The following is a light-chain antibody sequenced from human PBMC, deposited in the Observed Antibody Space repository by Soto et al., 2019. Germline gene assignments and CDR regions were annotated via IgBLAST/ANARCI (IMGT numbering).Light chain of an antibody. CDR1: QRISIF. CDR3: HQTDSIPET. V-gene: IGKV1-39*01. J-gene: IGKJ1*01. Sequence: DIQMTQSPSSLSASVGDRVTITRRASQRISIFLNWYQQKPGKAPKLLIYAASSLQSGVPSRFSGSGSGTDFTLTISSLQPEDFATYYCHQTDSIPETFGQGTKVEIK. CDR2: AAS.